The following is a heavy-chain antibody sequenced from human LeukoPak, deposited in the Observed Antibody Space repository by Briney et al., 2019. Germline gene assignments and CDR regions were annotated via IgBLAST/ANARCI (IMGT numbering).Heavy chain of an antibody. D-gene: IGHD3-22*01. CDR3: ARAPSEIGGYYPEYFRH. CDR2: IKSDGNT. J-gene: IGHJ1*01. Sequence: GGSLRLSCAASGFTFSSYWMRWVRQAPGKGLVWVSRIKSDGNTNYADSVKGRFTISRDNAKNTVSLQMNSLRAEDTGVYYCARAPSEIGGYYPEYFRHWGQGTLVTVSS. CDR1: GFTFSSYW. V-gene: IGHV3-74*01.